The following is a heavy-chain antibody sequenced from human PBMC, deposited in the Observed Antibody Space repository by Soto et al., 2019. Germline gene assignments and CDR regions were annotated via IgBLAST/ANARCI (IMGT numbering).Heavy chain of an antibody. CDR1: GYSFTIYW. D-gene: IGHD3-22*01. CDR3: ARHRPRVYYDNSDYYYYGMDV. V-gene: IGHV5-51*01. CDR2: IYPGDSDT. Sequence: GESLKISCQGSGYSFTIYWIGWVRQMPGKGLEWLGIIYPGDSDTRYSPSFQGQVTISADKSISTAYLQWSSLKASDTAMYYCARHRPRVYYDNSDYYYYGMDVWGQGTTVTVSS. J-gene: IGHJ6*02.